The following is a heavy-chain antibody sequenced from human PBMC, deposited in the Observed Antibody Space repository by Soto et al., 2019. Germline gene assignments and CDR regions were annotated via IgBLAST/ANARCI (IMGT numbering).Heavy chain of an antibody. V-gene: IGHV3-23*01. D-gene: IGHD1-26*01. CDR1: GFTFSSYA. J-gene: IGHJ4*02. CDR2: ISGSGGST. CDR3: ATAPGEWEPRGYFDY. Sequence: GGSLRLSCAASGFTFSSYAMSWVRQAPGKGLEWVSAISGSGGSTYYADSVKGRFTISRDNSKNTLYLQMNSLRAEDTAVYYCATAPGEWEPRGYFDYWGQGTLVTVSS.